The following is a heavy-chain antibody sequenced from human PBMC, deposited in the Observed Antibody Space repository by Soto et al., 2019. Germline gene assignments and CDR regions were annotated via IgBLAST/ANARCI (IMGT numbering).Heavy chain of an antibody. V-gene: IGHV1-69*06. D-gene: IGHD4-17*01. Sequence: ASVKVSCKASGGTFSSYAISWVRQAPGQGLEWMGGIIPIFGTANYAQKFQGRVTITADKSTSTAYMELSSLRSEDTAVYYCARGNRGYGDYEFDYWGQGTLVTVSS. J-gene: IGHJ4*02. CDR3: ARGNRGYGDYEFDY. CDR1: GGTFSSYA. CDR2: IIPIFGTA.